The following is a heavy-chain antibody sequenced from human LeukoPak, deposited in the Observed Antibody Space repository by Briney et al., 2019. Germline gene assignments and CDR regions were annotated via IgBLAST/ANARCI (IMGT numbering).Heavy chain of an antibody. Sequence: GASVKVSCKASGYTFTSYGITWVRQAPGQGLEWMGWISAYNGNTNYAQNLQGRVTMTTDTSTSTAYMELRSLRSGDSAVYYCARARAAAAPSSFDYWGQGTLVTVSS. D-gene: IGHD6-13*01. J-gene: IGHJ4*02. CDR1: GYTFTSYG. CDR2: ISAYNGNT. CDR3: ARARAAAAPSSFDY. V-gene: IGHV1-18*01.